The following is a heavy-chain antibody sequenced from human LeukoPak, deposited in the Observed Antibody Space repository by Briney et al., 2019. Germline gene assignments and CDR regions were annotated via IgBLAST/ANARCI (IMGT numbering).Heavy chain of an antibody. D-gene: IGHD3-22*01. CDR1: GGSISSYY. J-gene: IGHJ5*02. CDR2: IYYSGGT. Sequence: SETLSLTCTVSGGSISSYYWSWIRQPPGKGLEWIGYIYYSGGTNYNPSLKSRVTISVDTSKNQFSLKLSSVTAADTAVYYCARRAGSGYYCGLDWFDPWGQGTLVTVSS. CDR3: ARRAGSGYYCGLDWFDP. V-gene: IGHV4-59*01.